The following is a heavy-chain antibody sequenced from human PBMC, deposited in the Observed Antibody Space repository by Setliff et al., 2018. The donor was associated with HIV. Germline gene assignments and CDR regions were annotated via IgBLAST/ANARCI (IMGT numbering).Heavy chain of an antibody. Sequence: ASVKVSCKASGYTFTSCDISWVRQAPGQGLKWMGWISAYNGNTNYAQKLQGRVTMTTDTSTSTAYMELRSLRSDDTAVYYCAREESTEDYGSGSYGPTFPPPLIYWGQGTLVTVSS. CDR1: GYTFTSCD. CDR2: ISAYNGNT. CDR3: AREESTEDYGSGSYGPTFPPPLIY. V-gene: IGHV1-18*01. J-gene: IGHJ4*02. D-gene: IGHD3-10*01.